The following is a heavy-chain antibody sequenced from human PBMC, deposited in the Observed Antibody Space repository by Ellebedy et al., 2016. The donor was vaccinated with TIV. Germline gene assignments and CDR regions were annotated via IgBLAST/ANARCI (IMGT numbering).Heavy chain of an antibody. Sequence: GESLKISCAASGFTFDTYAMTWVRQAPGKGLEWVSTVSGGGGSAYYADSVRGRFTISRDKSKKTLDLQMDSLRAEDTAVYYCVKGYSFGSKSAFDIWGQGTMVTVSS. D-gene: IGHD5-18*01. CDR3: VKGYSFGSKSAFDI. V-gene: IGHV3-23*01. J-gene: IGHJ3*02. CDR2: VSGGGGSA. CDR1: GFTFDTYA.